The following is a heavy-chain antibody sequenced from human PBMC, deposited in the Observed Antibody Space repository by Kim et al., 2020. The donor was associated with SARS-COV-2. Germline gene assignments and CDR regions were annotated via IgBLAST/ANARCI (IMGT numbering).Heavy chain of an antibody. J-gene: IGHJ3*02. D-gene: IGHD3-10*01. V-gene: IGHV3-49*04. CDR3: VRAVRLSGDAFDI. CDR1: GFTSGDYP. CDR2: IRTKSYGATT. Sequence: GVSLRLSCTASGFTSGDYPMSWVRQAPGKGLELIAYIRTKSYGATTENAASVEGRFIISRDDSKSIAYLQMNSLKTEDTAVYYCVRAVRLSGDAFDIWGQGTMVTVSS.